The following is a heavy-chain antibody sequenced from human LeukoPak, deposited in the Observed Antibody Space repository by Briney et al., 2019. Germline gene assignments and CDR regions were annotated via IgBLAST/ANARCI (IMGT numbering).Heavy chain of an antibody. Sequence: PGGSLRLSCAASGFTFDDYAMHWVRQAPGKGLEWVSGISWNSGSIGYADSVKGRFTISRDNAKNSLYLQMNSLRAEDTASYYCAKDIYSSGWYGLFDYWGQGTLVTVSS. D-gene: IGHD6-19*01. CDR2: ISWNSGSI. J-gene: IGHJ4*02. V-gene: IGHV3-9*01. CDR1: GFTFDDYA. CDR3: AKDIYSSGWYGLFDY.